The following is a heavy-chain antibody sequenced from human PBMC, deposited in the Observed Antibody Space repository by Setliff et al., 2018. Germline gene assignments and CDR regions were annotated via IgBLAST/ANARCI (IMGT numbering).Heavy chain of an antibody. CDR1: GFPFSTYS. V-gene: IGHV3-21*01. Sequence: PGGSLRLSCAASGFPFSTYSMNWVRQAPGKGLEWVSSISSSSSYIYYADSMKGRFTISRDNAKNSLYLQMNSLRAEDTAVYYCARVNDYGDFYFDYWGQGTLVTVSS. CDR3: ARVNDYGDFYFDY. D-gene: IGHD4-17*01. J-gene: IGHJ4*02. CDR2: ISSSSSYI.